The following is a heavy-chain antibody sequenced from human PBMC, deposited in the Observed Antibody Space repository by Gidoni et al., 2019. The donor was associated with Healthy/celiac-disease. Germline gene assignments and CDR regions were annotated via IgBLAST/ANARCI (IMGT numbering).Heavy chain of an antibody. D-gene: IGHD6-19*01. CDR1: GFTFSSYG. Sequence: QVQLVESGGGVVQPGRSLRLSCAASGFTFSSYGMHWVRQAPGKGLEWVAVISYDGSNKYYADSVKGRFTISRDNSKNTLYLQMNSLRAEDTAVYYCAKEGPAWAVAGLEDDAFDIWGQGTMVTVSS. V-gene: IGHV3-30*18. CDR3: AKEGPAWAVAGLEDDAFDI. CDR2: ISYDGSNK. J-gene: IGHJ3*02.